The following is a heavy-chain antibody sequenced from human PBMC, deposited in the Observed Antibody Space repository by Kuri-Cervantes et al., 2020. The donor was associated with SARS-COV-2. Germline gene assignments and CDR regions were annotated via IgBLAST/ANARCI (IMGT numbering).Heavy chain of an antibody. V-gene: IGHV3-53*01. J-gene: IGHJ4*02. D-gene: IGHD3-22*01. CDR2: IYSDGST. CDR1: GFAVSSNY. CDR3: ARDLVDSSGYSGLDY. Sequence: GESLKISCAASGFAVSSNYMSWVRQAPGKGLEWVSIIYSDGSTYYADSVKGRFTISRDNSKNTLYLQMNSLRAEDTAVYYCARDLVDSSGYSGLDYWGQGTLVTVSS.